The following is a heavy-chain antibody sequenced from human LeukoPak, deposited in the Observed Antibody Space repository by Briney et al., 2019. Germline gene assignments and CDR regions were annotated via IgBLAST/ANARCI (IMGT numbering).Heavy chain of an antibody. CDR3: ARAVCPTIKFCDSSYFMDV. V-gene: IGHV3-20*04. D-gene: IGHD6-6*01. Sequence: RPGGSLRLSCAASGFTFDDYGMSWVRQALGKGLEWVSGINWNGASTGYADSVRGRFTISRDNAKNSLYLQMNSLRAEDTALYYCARAVCPTIKFCDSSYFMDVWGKGTTVNVS. J-gene: IGHJ6*03. CDR1: GFTFDDYG. CDR2: INWNGAST.